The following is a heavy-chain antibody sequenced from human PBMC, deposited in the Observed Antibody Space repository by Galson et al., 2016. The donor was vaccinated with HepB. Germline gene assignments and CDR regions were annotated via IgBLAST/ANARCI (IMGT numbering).Heavy chain of an antibody. V-gene: IGHV3-20*04. Sequence: SLRLSCAASGFTFDDYGMSWVRQAPGKGLEWVSGINWNGGSTGYADSVKGRFTISRDNAKNSLYLQMNSLRAEDTALYYCARGRGYYYWYVDLWGRGNLVSVSS. CDR2: INWNGGST. J-gene: IGHJ2*01. CDR1: GFTFDDYG. CDR3: ARGRGYYYWYVDL. D-gene: IGHD3-22*01.